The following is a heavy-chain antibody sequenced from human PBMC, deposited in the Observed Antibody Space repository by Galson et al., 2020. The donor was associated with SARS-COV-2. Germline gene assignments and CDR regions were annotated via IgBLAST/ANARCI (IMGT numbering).Heavy chain of an antibody. Sequence: ASVKVSCKASGYTFTGYYMHWVRPAPGQGLEWMGRINPNSGGTNYVQKFQGRVTLTRNTSISAAYMELSRLTSDDTAVYYCARGNARWLEFPSDHWGQGTLVTVSS. CDR3: ARGNARWLEFPSDH. CDR1: GYTFTGYY. CDR2: INPNSGGT. D-gene: IGHD1-1*01. J-gene: IGHJ4*02. V-gene: IGHV1-2*06.